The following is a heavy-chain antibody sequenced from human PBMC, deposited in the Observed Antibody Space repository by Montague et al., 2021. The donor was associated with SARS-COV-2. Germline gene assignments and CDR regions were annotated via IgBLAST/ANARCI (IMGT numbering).Heavy chain of an antibody. Sequence: SVKVSCKASGYSLTSNYMNWVRQAPGQGLEWIGIINPSSGSTRYAQKFQGRVTMTRDTSTSTVYMELSSLRSEDTAVYFCAREGPYALHSGWRGYFECWGQGSLVTVSS. J-gene: IGHJ4*02. CDR3: AREGPYALHSGWRGYFEC. CDR2: INPSSGST. D-gene: IGHD6-19*01. V-gene: IGHV1-46*01. CDR1: GYSLTSNY.